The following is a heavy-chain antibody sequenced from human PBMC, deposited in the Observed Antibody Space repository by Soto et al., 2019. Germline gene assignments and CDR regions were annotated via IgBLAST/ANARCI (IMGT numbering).Heavy chain of an antibody. CDR3: ARGEYSSSWYVSWFYP. V-gene: IGHV4-59*08. Sequence: SETLSLTCTVSGGSFSPNYWSWIRQSPGKGLEWVGYIYYSGSTNYNPSLKSRVTISVDTSKNQFSLKLSSVTAADTAVYYCARGEYSSSWYVSWFYPWGQGTLVTVSS. J-gene: IGHJ5*02. D-gene: IGHD6-13*01. CDR2: IYYSGST. CDR1: GGSFSPNY.